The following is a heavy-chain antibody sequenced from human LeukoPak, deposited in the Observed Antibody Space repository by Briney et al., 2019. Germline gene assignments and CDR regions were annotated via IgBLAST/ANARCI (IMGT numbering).Heavy chain of an antibody. D-gene: IGHD4/OR15-4a*01. CDR2: ISSSGSTI. CDR3: AKESGALGAPLYDY. J-gene: IGHJ4*02. Sequence: GGSLRLSCAASGFTFSDYHMSWIRQAPGKGLEWVSYISSSGSTIYYADSVKGRFTISRDNAKNSLYLQMNSLRAEDTAVYYCAKESGALGAPLYDYWGRGILVTASS. V-gene: IGHV3-11*01. CDR1: GFTFSDYH.